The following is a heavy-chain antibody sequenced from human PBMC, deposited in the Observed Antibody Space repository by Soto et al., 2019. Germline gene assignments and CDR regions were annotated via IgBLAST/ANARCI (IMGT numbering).Heavy chain of an antibody. Sequence: GGSLRLSCAASGFTFSSYGMHWVRQAPGKGLEWVAVIWYDGSNKYYADSVKGRFTISRDNSKNTLYLQMNSLRAEDTAVYYCARDQHYYGSGSYYNRLGYFDLWGRGTLVTVSS. D-gene: IGHD3-10*01. CDR2: IWYDGSNK. CDR1: GFTFSSYG. J-gene: IGHJ2*01. V-gene: IGHV3-33*01. CDR3: ARDQHYYGSGSYYNRLGYFDL.